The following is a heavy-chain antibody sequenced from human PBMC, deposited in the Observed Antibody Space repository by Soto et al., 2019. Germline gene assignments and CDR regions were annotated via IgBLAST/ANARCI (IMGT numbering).Heavy chain of an antibody. CDR1: GGSISSSSYY. CDR2: IYYSGST. CDR3: ASVFLEWPLRGYFDY. Sequence: QLQLQESGPGLVKPSETLSLTCTVSGGSISSSSYYWGWIRQPPGKGLEWIGSIYYSGSTYYNPSLKSRVTISVDTSKNQFSLKLSSVTAADTAVYYCASVFLEWPLRGYFDYWGQGTLVTVSS. D-gene: IGHD3-3*01. V-gene: IGHV4-39*01. J-gene: IGHJ4*02.